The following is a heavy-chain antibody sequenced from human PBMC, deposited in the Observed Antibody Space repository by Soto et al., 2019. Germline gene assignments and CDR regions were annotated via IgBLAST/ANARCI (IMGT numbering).Heavy chain of an antibody. Sequence: PVGSLRLSCAASGFTFSSYGMHWVRQAPGKGLEWVAVISYDGSNKYYADSVKGRFTISRDNSKNTLYLQMNSLRAEDTAVYYCAKDEFSDRGEPLYYFDYWGQGTLVTVSS. J-gene: IGHJ4*02. CDR2: ISYDGSNK. CDR3: AKDEFSDRGEPLYYFDY. D-gene: IGHD1-26*01. V-gene: IGHV3-30*18. CDR1: GFTFSSYG.